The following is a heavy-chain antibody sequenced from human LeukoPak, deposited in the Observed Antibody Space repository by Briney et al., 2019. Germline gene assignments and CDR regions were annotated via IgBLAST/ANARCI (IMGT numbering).Heavy chain of an antibody. J-gene: IGHJ4*02. CDR1: GGSFSGYY. V-gene: IGHV4-34*01. Sequence: PSETLSLTCAVYGGSFSGYYWSWIRQPPGKGLEWIGEINHSGSTNYNPSLKSRVTISVDTSKNQFSLKLSSVTAADTAVYYCVRGKIGRFRGRSTDYWGQGTLVTVSS. CDR3: VRGKIGRFRGRSTDY. D-gene: IGHD1-26*01. CDR2: INHSGST.